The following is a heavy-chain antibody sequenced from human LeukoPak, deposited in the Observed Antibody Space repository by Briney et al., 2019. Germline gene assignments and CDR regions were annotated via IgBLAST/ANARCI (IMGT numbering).Heavy chain of an antibody. CDR3: AAFSGSSGLDY. D-gene: IGHD3-10*01. V-gene: IGHV3-30*04. CDR2: ISYDGSNK. CDR1: GFTFSRYA. Sequence: GALRLSCAASGFTFSRYAMHWVRRAPGKGLEWVAVISYDGSNKHYADYVRGRFSISRDNSKNTLYLQMNSLRVEDTAVYYCAAFSGSSGLDYWGQGTLVTVSS. J-gene: IGHJ4*02.